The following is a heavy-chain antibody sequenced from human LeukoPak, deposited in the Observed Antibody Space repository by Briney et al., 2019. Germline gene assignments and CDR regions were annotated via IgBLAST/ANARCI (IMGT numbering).Heavy chain of an antibody. CDR1: GGSISSYY. J-gene: IGHJ4*02. CDR3: ARERSSGYAFDY. CDR2: IYYSGST. D-gene: IGHD3-3*01. V-gene: IGHV4-59*01. Sequence: LETLSLTCTVSGGSISSYYWSWIRQPPGKGLEWIGYIYYSGSTNYNPSLKSRVTISVDTSKNQFSLKLSSVTAADTAVYYCARERSSGYAFDYWGQGTLVTVSS.